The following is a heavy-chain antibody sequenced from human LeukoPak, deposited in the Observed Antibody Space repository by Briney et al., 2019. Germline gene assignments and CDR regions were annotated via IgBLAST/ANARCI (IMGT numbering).Heavy chain of an antibody. CDR1: GYTFTGYY. Sequence: ASVKVSCKASGYTFTGYYMHWVRQTPGQGLEWMGWINPNSGGTNYAQKFQGRVTMTRDTSISTAYMELSRPRSDDTAVYYCARRSIAALRFDYWGQGTLVTVSS. CDR2: INPNSGGT. CDR3: ARRSIAALRFDY. V-gene: IGHV1-2*02. J-gene: IGHJ4*02. D-gene: IGHD6-6*01.